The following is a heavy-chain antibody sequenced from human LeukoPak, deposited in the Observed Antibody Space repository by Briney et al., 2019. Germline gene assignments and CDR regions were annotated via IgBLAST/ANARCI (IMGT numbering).Heavy chain of an antibody. CDR1: GGSISGYY. CDR3: ARIRRYDYDGFRPGWVYWYFDV. CDR2: IYYNGST. V-gene: IGHV4-59*01. J-gene: IGHJ2*01. D-gene: IGHD4-23*01. Sequence: SETLSLTCSVSGGSISGYYWSWIRQPPGKGLEWIGSIYYNGSTNYNPSLKSRITISVDTPKNQFSLKLNSVTAADTAIFYCARIRRYDYDGFRPGWVYWYFDVWGRGTLVTVSS.